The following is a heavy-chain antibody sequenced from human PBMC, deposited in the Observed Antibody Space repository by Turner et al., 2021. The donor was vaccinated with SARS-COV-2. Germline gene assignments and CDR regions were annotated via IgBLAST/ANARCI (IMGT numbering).Heavy chain of an antibody. CDR1: GFTFRDFG. CDR3: SKGRGGYGDNYFDF. CDR2: MSYDGNER. J-gene: IGHJ4*02. V-gene: IGHV3-30*18. Sequence: QVQLVESGGGVVQPGKSLRLSCAVSGFTFRDFGMHWVRQAPGKGPEWVATMSYDGNERYYGDSVKGRINISRDNSRNTLSLQMRSLRAEDTAIYYCSKGRGGYGDNYFDFWGQGTLVSVSS. D-gene: IGHD4-17*01.